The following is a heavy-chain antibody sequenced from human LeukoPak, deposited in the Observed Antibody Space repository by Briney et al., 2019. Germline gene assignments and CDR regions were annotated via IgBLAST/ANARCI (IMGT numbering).Heavy chain of an antibody. CDR2: IYYSGST. J-gene: IGHJ4*02. CDR3: ARGGSGSYYFDY. CDR1: GGSISSGGYY. D-gene: IGHD3-10*01. V-gene: IGHV4-31*03. Sequence: PSETLSLTCTVSGGSISSGGYYWSWIRQHPGKGVEWIGYIYYSGSTYYNPSLKSRVTISVDTSKNQFSLKLSSVTAADTAVYYCARGGSGSYYFDYWGQGTLVTVSS.